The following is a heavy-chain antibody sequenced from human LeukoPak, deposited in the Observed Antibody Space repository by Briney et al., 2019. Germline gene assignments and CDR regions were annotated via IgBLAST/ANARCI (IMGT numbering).Heavy chain of an antibody. CDR1: GFTFSDSY. CDR3: ARDLDYPDSWFDP. V-gene: IGHV3-11*01. CDR2: ISGSGSII. J-gene: IGHJ5*02. D-gene: IGHD4-11*01. Sequence: GGSLRLSCAASGFTFSDSYMSWIRQSPGKGLEWLSHISGSGSIIYYADSVKGRFTISRDNAKNSLYLQMTSLRAEDTAVYYCARDLDYPDSWFDPWGQGTLVTVSS.